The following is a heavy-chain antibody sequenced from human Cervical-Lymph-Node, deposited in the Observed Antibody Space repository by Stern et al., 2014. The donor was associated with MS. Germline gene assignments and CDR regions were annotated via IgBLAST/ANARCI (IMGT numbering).Heavy chain of an antibody. D-gene: IGHD1-1*01. CDR2: IYWDDGK. CDR1: GFSLSTSGVG. Sequence: QVTLRESGPTLVKPTQTLTLTCTFSGFSLSTSGVGVGWIRQPPGKALEWLALIYWDDGKRYSPSLKSRLTITKDTSKNQVVLTMTNMDPVDTATYYCAFVPRARRLYGMDVWGQGTTVTVSS. CDR3: AFVPRARRLYGMDV. V-gene: IGHV2-5*02. J-gene: IGHJ6*02.